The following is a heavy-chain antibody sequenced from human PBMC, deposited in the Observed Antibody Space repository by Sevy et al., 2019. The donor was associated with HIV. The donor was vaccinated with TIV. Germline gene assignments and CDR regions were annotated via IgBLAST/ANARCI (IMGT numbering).Heavy chain of an antibody. CDR1: GGTFSSYA. CDR3: ARDVATTVSNHYYYGMDV. V-gene: IGHV1-69*13. Sequence: AAVKVSCKASGGTFSSYAISWVRQAPGQGLEWMGGIIPIFRTANYAQKFQGRVTISADESTSTAYMELSSLRSEDTVVHYCARDVATTVSNHYYYGMDVWGQGTPVSVSS. CDR2: IIPIFRTA. J-gene: IGHJ6*02. D-gene: IGHD4-17*01.